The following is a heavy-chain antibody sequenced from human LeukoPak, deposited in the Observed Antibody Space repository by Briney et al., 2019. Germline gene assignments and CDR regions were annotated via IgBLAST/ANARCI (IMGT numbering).Heavy chain of an antibody. CDR3: ARGRSPPYLYYGMDV. Sequence: PSETLSLTCAVYGGSFSGYYWSWIRQPPGKGLEWIGEINHSGSTNYNPSLKSRVTISVDTSKNQFSLKLSSVTAADTAVYYCARGRSPPYLYYGMDVWGQGTTVTVSS. CDR1: GGSFSGYY. CDR2: INHSGST. V-gene: IGHV4-34*01. J-gene: IGHJ6*02.